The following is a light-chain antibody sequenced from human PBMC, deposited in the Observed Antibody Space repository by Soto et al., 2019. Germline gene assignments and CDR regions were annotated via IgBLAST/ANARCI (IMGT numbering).Light chain of an antibody. CDR3: SSYTTTSPYV. J-gene: IGLJ1*01. CDR1: SSDVGAYNF. V-gene: IGLV2-14*01. Sequence: QSVLTQPASVSGSPGQSITISCTGTSSDVGAYNFVSWYQHHPGRAPKLIIYEVTFRPSGLSNRFSGSKSGNTASLTISGLQAEDEADYYCSSYTTTSPYVFGSGTKV. CDR2: EVT.